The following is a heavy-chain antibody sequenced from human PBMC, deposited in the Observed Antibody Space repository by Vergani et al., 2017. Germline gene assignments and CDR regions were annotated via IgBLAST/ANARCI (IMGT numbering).Heavy chain of an antibody. CDR1: GFSVSDNY. Sequence: EVRLVDSGGGLVQPGGSLRLSCAASGFSVSDNYMSWVRQAPGKGLEWVSILYVVGTSDYADSVKGRFTVSRDISKNTLHLQLNSLRVEDTADYFCSYGMDVWGQGTTVTVSS. CDR2: LYVVGTS. V-gene: IGHV3-66*01. CDR3: SYGMDV. J-gene: IGHJ6*02.